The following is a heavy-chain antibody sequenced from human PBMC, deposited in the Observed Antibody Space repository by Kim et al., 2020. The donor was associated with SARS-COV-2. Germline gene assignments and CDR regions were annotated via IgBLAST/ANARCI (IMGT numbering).Heavy chain of an antibody. V-gene: IGHV7-4-1*02. D-gene: IGHD6-13*01. CDR3: EVGPMYSSSWYVYSDGMDV. CDR1: GYTFTSYA. CDR2: INTNTGNP. J-gene: IGHJ6*02. Sequence: ASVKVSCKASGYTFTSYAMNWVRQAPGQGLEWMGWINTNTGNPTYAQGFTGRFVFSLDTSVSTAYLQISSLKAEDTAVYYCEVGPMYSSSWYVYSDGMDVWGQGTTVTVSS.